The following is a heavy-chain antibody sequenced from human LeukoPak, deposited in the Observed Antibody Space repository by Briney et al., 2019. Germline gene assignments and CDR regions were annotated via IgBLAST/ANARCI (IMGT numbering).Heavy chain of an antibody. Sequence: ASVKVSCKVSGYSLTELSLHWVRQAPGKGLEWMGGFDPEDGETIYAQKFQGRVTMTEDTSTDTAYMELSSLRSEDTAVYNCATGGGGLWFGELFLAFDIWGQGTMVTVSS. V-gene: IGHV1-24*01. CDR3: ATGGGGLWFGELFLAFDI. CDR2: FDPEDGET. D-gene: IGHD3-10*01. CDR1: GYSLTELS. J-gene: IGHJ3*02.